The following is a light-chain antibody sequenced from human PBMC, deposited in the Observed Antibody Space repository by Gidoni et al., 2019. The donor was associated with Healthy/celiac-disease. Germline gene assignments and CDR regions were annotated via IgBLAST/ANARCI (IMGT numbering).Light chain of an antibody. J-gene: IGLJ2*01. CDR2: QDS. Sequence: SYALTQPPSVSVSPGQTASITCSGDKLGDKYACWYQQKPGQSPVLVIYQDSKRPSGIPARFSGANSGNTATLTISGTQAMDEADYYCQAWDSSYVVFGGGTKLTVL. CDR1: KLGDKY. CDR3: QAWDSSYVV. V-gene: IGLV3-1*01.